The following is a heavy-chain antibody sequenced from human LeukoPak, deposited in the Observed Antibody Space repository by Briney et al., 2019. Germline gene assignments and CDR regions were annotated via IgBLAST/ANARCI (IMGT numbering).Heavy chain of an antibody. CDR1: GFTFSSYG. CDR3: ARDSGSYFYYYYMDV. CDR2: IKQDGSEK. Sequence: SGGSLRLSCAASGFTFSSYGMHWVRQAPGKGLEWVANIKQDGSEKYYVDSVKGRFTISRDNAKNSLYLQMNSLRAEDTAVYYCARDSGSYFYYYYMDVWGKGTTVTVSS. J-gene: IGHJ6*03. V-gene: IGHV3-7*01. D-gene: IGHD3-10*01.